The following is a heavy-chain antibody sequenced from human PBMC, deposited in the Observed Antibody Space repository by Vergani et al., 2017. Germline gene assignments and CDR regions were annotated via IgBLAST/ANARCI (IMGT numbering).Heavy chain of an antibody. Sequence: QVQLVQSGAEVKKPGSSVKVSCKSSGGTFSSYTISWVRQAPGQGLEWMGRIIPIRGIANYAQKFQGRVTITADKSTSTAYMELSSLRSEDTAVYYCARAGSGSYGWFDPWGQGTLVTVSS. V-gene: IGHV1-69*02. CDR3: ARAGSGSYGWFDP. CDR1: GGTFSSYT. CDR2: IIPIRGIA. D-gene: IGHD3-10*01. J-gene: IGHJ5*02.